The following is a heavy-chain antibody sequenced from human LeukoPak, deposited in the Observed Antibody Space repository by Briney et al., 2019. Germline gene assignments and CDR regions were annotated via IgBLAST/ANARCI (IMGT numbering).Heavy chain of an antibody. V-gene: IGHV4-28*01. CDR1: GYSISSNNW. Sequence: PSDTLSLTCAVSGYSISSNNWWGWIRQPPGKGLEWIGYIYYSGSAYYNPSLKSRVTMSVDTSKNQFSLNLSSVTAVDTAVYYCARAENRIFDYWGQGTLVTVSS. J-gene: IGHJ4*02. CDR2: IYYSGSA. CDR3: ARAENRIFDY. D-gene: IGHD1-14*01.